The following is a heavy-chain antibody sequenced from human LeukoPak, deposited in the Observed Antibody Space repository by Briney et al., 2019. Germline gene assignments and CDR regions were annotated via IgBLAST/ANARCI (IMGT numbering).Heavy chain of an antibody. D-gene: IGHD1-26*01. J-gene: IGHJ4*02. CDR3: AREQDSGSYPDY. V-gene: IGHV1-8*01. Sequence: ASVNVSCKASGYTFTNYDINRVRQATGQGLEWMGWMNPNSGNTGYAQKFQGRVTMTRNTSISTAYMELSSLRSEDTAVYYCAREQDSGSYPDYWGQGTLVTVSS. CDR2: MNPNSGNT. CDR1: GYTFTNYD.